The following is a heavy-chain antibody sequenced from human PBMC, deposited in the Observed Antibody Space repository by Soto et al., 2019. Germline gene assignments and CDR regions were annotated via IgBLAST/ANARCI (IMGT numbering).Heavy chain of an antibody. J-gene: IGHJ5*02. D-gene: IGHD3-22*01. CDR1: GGSISSYY. Sequence: LSLTCTVSGGSISSYYWSWIRQPAGKGLEWIGRIYTSGCTNYNPSLKSRVTMSVDTSKNQFSLKLSSVTAADTAVYYCARDRGGITMIVVAKNWFDPWGQGTLVTVSS. V-gene: IGHV4-4*07. CDR3: ARDRGGITMIVVAKNWFDP. CDR2: IYTSGCT.